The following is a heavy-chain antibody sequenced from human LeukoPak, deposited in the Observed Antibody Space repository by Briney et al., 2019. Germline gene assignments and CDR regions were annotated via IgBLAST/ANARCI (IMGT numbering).Heavy chain of an antibody. V-gene: IGHV3-21*01. CDR3: AREVGASGSYYKYYYYMDV. J-gene: IGHJ6*03. Sequence: GGSLRLSCAASGFTFSSYNMNWVRQAPGKGLEWVSSISSSSSYIYYADSVKGRFTISRDNAKKSLYLQMHSLRAEDSAVYYCAREVGASGSYYKYYYYMDVWGKGTTVTVSS. CDR1: GFTFSSYN. D-gene: IGHD3-10*01. CDR2: ISSSSSYI.